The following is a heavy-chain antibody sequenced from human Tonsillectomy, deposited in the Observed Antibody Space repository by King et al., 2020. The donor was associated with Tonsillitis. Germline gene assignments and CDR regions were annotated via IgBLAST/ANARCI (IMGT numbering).Heavy chain of an antibody. Sequence: VQLVESGGGLVKPGGSLRLSCAASGFIFSDYYMSWIRQAPGKGLEWISYISGSKFTIYYADSVKGRFTISRDNAKKSLSLKMNSLRAEDTALYYCARAGGYCSGGRCYPNDFDIWGQGTMVTVSS. J-gene: IGHJ3*02. V-gene: IGHV3-11*01. CDR1: GFIFSDYY. CDR2: ISGSKFTI. D-gene: IGHD2-15*01. CDR3: ARAGGYCSGGRCYPNDFDI.